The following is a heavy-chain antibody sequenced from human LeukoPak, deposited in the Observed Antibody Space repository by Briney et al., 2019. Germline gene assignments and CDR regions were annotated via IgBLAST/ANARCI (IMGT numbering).Heavy chain of an antibody. J-gene: IGHJ3*02. D-gene: IGHD3-3*01. CDR2: ISSSGSTI. Sequence: PGGSLRLSCAASGSTFSDYYMSWIRQAPGKGLEWVSYISSSGSTIYYADSVKGRFTISRDNAKNSLYLQMNSLRAEDTAVYYCARDQNFWSGYEAFDIWGQGTMVTVSS. CDR3: ARDQNFWSGYEAFDI. V-gene: IGHV3-11*01. CDR1: GSTFSDYY.